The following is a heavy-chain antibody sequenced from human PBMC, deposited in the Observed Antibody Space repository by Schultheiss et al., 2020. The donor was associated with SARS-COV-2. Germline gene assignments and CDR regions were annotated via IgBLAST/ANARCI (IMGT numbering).Heavy chain of an antibody. J-gene: IGHJ4*02. V-gene: IGHV2-5*02. Sequence: FGPTLVKPTQTLTLTCTFSGFSLSTSGVGVGWIRQPPGKALEWLALIYWDDDKRYSPSLKSRLTITKDTSKNQVVLTMTNMDPVDTATYYCARSYDSSGYYSVSIFDYWGQGTLVTVSS. CDR1: GFSLSTSGVG. CDR3: ARSYDSSGYYSVSIFDY. CDR2: IYWDDDK. D-gene: IGHD3-22*01.